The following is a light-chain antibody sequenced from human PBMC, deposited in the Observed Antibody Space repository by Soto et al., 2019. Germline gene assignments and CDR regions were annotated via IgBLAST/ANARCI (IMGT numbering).Light chain of an antibody. CDR3: QQYNKWPLFT. Sequence: EIVLTQSPAILSVSPGRAATLSCRASESVGSNLAWYQQRPGQAPSLLIYSASTRATGIPAWFSGSGSGTEFTLTISSLQSEDFAVYYCQQYNKWPLFTFGPGTRVDIK. V-gene: IGKV3-15*01. CDR2: SAS. J-gene: IGKJ3*01. CDR1: ESVGSN.